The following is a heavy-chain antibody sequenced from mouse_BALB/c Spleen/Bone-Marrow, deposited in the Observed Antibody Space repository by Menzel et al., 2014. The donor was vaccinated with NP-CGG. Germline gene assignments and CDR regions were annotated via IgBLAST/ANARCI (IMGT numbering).Heavy chain of an antibody. V-gene: IGHV1-5*01. CDR3: TTLARNYFDY. CDR2: IYPGKSDT. J-gene: IGHJ2*01. Sequence: EVHLVESGTVLARPGASVKMSCKASGYTFTSYWMHWVKQRPGQGLEWIGTIYPGKSDTTYNQKFKGKAKLTAVTSTSTAYMELSSLTNEDSAVYYCTTLARNYFDYWGQGTTLTASS. D-gene: IGHD3-1*01. CDR1: GYTFTSYW.